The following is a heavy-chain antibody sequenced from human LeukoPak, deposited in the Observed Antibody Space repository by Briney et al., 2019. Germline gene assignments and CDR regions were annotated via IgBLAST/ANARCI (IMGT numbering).Heavy chain of an antibody. V-gene: IGHV3-23*01. Sequence: QPGGSLRLSCAASGFTFTNYAMTWVRQAPGKGLEWVSVIGASGADTYYSGSVKGRFTVSRDNSQNTLFLHMSSLRAEDTAVYFCARRPRDTSGYYLGAFHDWGQGTTVTVSS. D-gene: IGHD3-22*01. CDR1: GFTFTNYA. J-gene: IGHJ3*01. CDR3: ARRPRDTSGYYLGAFHD. CDR2: IGASGADT.